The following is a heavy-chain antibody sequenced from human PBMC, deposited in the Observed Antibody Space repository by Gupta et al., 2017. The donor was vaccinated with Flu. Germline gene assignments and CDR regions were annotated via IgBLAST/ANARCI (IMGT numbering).Heavy chain of an antibody. V-gene: IGHV4-39*01. D-gene: IGHD1-1*01. CDR3: ARRNGYQGNVGY. CDR1: GGSISSSSYY. CDR2: IYYSGST. Sequence: QLQLQESGPGLVKPSETLSLTCTVSGGSISSSSYYWGWIRQPPGKGLEWIGSIYYSGSTYYNPSLKSRVTISVDTSKKKFSLKLRSVPAADTAVYYCARRNGYQGNVGYGGQGTMVTVSS. J-gene: IGHJ4*02.